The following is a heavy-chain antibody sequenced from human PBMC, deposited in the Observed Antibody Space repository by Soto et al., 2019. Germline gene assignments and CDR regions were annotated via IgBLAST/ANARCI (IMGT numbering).Heavy chain of an antibody. CDR3: ATRMYYYDSSGYPPDAFDI. V-gene: IGHV1-69*02. Sequence: QVQLVQSGAEVKKPGSSVKVSCKASGGTFSSYTISWVRQAPGQGLEWMGRIIPILGIANYAQKFQGRVTITADKSTSTAYMELSSLRSEDTAVYYCATRMYYYDSSGYPPDAFDIWGQGTMVTVSS. D-gene: IGHD3-22*01. CDR1: GGTFSSYT. J-gene: IGHJ3*02. CDR2: IIPILGIA.